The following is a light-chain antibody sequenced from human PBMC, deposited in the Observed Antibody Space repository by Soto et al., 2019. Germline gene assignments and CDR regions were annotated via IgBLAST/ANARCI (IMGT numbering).Light chain of an antibody. V-gene: IGKV3-15*01. CDR3: QQYDIWPPWT. CDR2: GAS. J-gene: IGKJ1*01. CDR1: QSVSTN. Sequence: EIVLTQSPATLSVSPGDRAILSCRASQSVSTNLAWYQQKPGQAPRLLIYGASTRATGIPARFSGSGSGTEFTLTISSLQSEDFAVYYCQQYDIWPPWTFGQVTKVDMK.